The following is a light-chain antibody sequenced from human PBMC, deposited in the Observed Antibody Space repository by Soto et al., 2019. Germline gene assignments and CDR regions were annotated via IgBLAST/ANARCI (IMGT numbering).Light chain of an antibody. Sequence: DSQMTQSPSSLSASVGDRVNLTCRASQTISSYLNGCQQKPGDPPNRLIYAATGLQSGVPSRFSGSGSGTDFSLTISSLQPEDFATYFCQQSYNTPLTFGQGTRLEIK. CDR1: QTISSY. V-gene: IGKV1-39*01. CDR3: QQSYNTPLT. J-gene: IGKJ5*01. CDR2: AAT.